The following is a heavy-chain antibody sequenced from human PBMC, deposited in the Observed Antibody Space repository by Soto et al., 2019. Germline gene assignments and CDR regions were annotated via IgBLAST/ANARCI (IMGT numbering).Heavy chain of an antibody. Sequence: QVQLVQSGAEVKKPGASVRVSCKSSGYPFTHYGITWIRQARGQGLEWMGWISPFNGNTNYGQTLQGRVTLTTETYTSTVYMELRSLRSDATAVYYCARDQSFDRTYYYGIDVWGQGTTVTVAS. CDR3: ARDQSFDRTYYYGIDV. D-gene: IGHD3-16*01. V-gene: IGHV1-18*01. J-gene: IGHJ6*02. CDR2: ISPFNGNT. CDR1: GYPFTHYG.